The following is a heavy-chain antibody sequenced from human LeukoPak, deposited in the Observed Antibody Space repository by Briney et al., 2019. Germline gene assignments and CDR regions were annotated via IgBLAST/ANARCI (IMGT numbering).Heavy chain of an antibody. CDR3: ARRRRDSAFDI. V-gene: IGHV3-53*01. D-gene: IGHD5-24*01. CDR2: IYSGGST. J-gene: IGHJ3*02. CDR1: GFTVSSNY. Sequence: PGGSLRLSCAASGFTVSSNYMSWVRQAPGKGLEWVSVIYSGGSTYYADSVKGRFTISRDNSKNTLYLQMNSLRAEDTAVYYCARRRRDSAFDIWGQGTMVTVSS.